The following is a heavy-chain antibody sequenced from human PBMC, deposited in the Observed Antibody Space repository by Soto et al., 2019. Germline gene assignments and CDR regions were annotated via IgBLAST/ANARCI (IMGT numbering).Heavy chain of an antibody. V-gene: IGHV1-69*04. J-gene: IGHJ3*02. CDR1: GGTFSSYT. CDR2: IIPILGIA. D-gene: IGHD4-17*01. Sequence: ASVKVSCKASGGTFSSYTISWVRQAPGQGLEWMGRIIPILGIANYAQKFQGRVTITADKSTSTAYMELSSLRSEDTAVYYCARDESGDYGAVNDAFDIWGQGTMVTVSS. CDR3: ARDESGDYGAVNDAFDI.